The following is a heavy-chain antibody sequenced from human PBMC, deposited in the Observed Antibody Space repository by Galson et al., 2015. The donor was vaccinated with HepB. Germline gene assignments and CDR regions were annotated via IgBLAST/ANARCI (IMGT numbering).Heavy chain of an antibody. CDR3: TRNYYDSSGYYLGTDY. J-gene: IGHJ4*02. CDR2: IRSNAYGGTT. CDR1: GFTFGDDA. D-gene: IGHD3-22*01. Sequence: SLRLSCAASGFTFGDDAMSWCRQAPGKGLEWEGFIRSNAYGGTTEYAASVKGRFTISRDDSKSIAYLQMNSLKTEDTAVYYCTRNYYDSSGYYLGTDYWGQGTLVTVPS. V-gene: IGHV3-49*03.